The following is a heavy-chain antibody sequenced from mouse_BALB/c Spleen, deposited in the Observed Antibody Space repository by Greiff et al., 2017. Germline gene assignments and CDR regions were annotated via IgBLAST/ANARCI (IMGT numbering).Heavy chain of an antibody. CDR2: IHYSGST. J-gene: IGHJ3*01. V-gene: IGHV3-1*02. D-gene: IGHD2-4*01. Sequence: EVKLMESGPDLVKPSQSLSLTCTVTGYSITSGYSWHWIRQFPGNKLEWMGYIHYSGSTNYNPSLKSRISITRDTSKNQFFLQLNSVTTEDTATYYCARRGHYDYDEGDPWFAYWGQGTLVTVSA. CDR1: GYSITSGYS. CDR3: ARRGHYDYDEGDPWFAY.